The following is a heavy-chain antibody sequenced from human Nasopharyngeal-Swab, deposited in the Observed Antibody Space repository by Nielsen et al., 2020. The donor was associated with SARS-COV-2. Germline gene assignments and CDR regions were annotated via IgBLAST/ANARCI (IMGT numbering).Heavy chain of an antibody. CDR2: IHQSGST. D-gene: IGHD1/OR15-1a*01. CDR3: ARERTAPGTLYYFDY. V-gene: IGHV4-30-2*05. J-gene: IGHJ4*02. Sequence: WIRQPPGKGLEWMGFIHQSGSTTYSPSLKSRLTMSVDTSKNQFSLKLTSVTAADTALYYCARERTAPGTLYYFDYWGQGTPVPSPQ.